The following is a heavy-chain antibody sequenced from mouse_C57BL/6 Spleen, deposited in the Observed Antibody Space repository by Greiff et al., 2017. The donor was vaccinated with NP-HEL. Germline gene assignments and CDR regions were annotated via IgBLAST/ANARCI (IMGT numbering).Heavy chain of an antibody. CDR2: IYPGSGST. CDR3: ARWDYDLYCFDY. CDR1: GYTFTSYW. Sequence: QVQLQQPGAELVKPGASVKMSCKASGYTFTSYWITWVKQRPGQGLEWIGDIYPGSGSTNYNEKFKSKATLTVDTSSSTAYMQLSSLTSEDSAVYYWARWDYDLYCFDYWGQGTTRTVSS. V-gene: IGHV1-55*01. D-gene: IGHD2-4*01. J-gene: IGHJ2*01.